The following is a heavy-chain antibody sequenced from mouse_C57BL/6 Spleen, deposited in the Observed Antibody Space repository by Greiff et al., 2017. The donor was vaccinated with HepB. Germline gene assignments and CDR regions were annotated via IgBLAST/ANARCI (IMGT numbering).Heavy chain of an antibody. CDR2: INTNNGGT. Sequence: EVQLQQSGPELVKPGASVKISCKASGYTFTDYYMNWVKQSHGKSLEWIGDINTNNGGTSYNQKFKGKATLTVDQSSSTAYMELRSLTSEDSAVYYCARGDYYGSSPLYAMDYWGQGTSVTVSS. J-gene: IGHJ4*01. CDR1: GYTFTDYY. V-gene: IGHV1-26*01. D-gene: IGHD1-1*01. CDR3: ARGDYYGSSPLYAMDY.